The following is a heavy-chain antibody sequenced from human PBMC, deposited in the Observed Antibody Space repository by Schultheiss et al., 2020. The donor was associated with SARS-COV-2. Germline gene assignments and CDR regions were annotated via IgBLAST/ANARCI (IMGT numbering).Heavy chain of an antibody. Sequence: SGPTLVKPTQTLTLTCSFSWFSLGTSGMCVSWIRQPPGKALEWLAVIDSDGDKYYNTSLETRLTISKDTSKNQVVLTMTNMDAVDTATYYCARMVRGVIHWFDPWGQGTLVTVSS. CDR1: WFSLGTSGMC. V-gene: IGHV2-70*01. CDR3: ARMVRGVIHWFDP. CDR2: IDSDGDK. J-gene: IGHJ5*02. D-gene: IGHD3-10*01.